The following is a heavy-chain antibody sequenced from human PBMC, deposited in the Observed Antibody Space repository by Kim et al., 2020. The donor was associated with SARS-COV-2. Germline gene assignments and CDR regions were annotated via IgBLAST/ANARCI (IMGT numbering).Heavy chain of an antibody. CDR2: INGGNGVT. CDR1: GYTFSTCA. Sequence: ASVKVSCRASGYTFSTCAIHWVRQAPGQRLEWLGWINGGNGVTKYSQKLQGRVTLIRDASANTAYMELSGLASEDTAIYYCVRDQDELPPNGGYNWLDPWGQGTLVIVSS. J-gene: IGHJ5*02. D-gene: IGHD2-8*01. CDR3: VRDQDELPPNGGYNWLDP. V-gene: IGHV1-3*01.